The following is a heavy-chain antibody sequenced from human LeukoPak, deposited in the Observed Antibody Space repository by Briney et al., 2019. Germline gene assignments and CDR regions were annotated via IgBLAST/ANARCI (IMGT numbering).Heavy chain of an antibody. J-gene: IGHJ4*02. Sequence: GGSLRLSCAASGFTFSSYAMSWVRQAPGKGLEWVSGISGSGASTYYADSVEGRFTISRDNSKNTLYLQMNSLRAEDTAVYYCAKHLAARPLYYFDYWGQGTLVTVSS. D-gene: IGHD6-6*01. CDR2: ISGSGAST. CDR3: AKHLAARPLYYFDY. CDR1: GFTFSSYA. V-gene: IGHV3-23*01.